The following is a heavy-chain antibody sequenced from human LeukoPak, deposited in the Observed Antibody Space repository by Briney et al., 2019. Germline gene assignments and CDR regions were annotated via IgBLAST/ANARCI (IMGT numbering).Heavy chain of an antibody. Sequence: PSQTLSLTCTVSGGSISSGGYYRSWIRQHPGKGLEWIGYIYYSGSTYYNPSLKSRVTISVDTSKNQFSLKLSSVTAADTAVYYCARDYPYMSGRYMDVWGKGTTVTVSS. V-gene: IGHV4-31*03. J-gene: IGHJ6*03. CDR2: IYYSGST. D-gene: IGHD3-10*02. CDR3: ARDYPYMSGRYMDV. CDR1: GGSISSGGYY.